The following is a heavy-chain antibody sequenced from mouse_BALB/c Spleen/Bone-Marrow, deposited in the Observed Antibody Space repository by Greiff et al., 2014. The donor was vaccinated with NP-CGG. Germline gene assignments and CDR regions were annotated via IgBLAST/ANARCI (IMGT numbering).Heavy chain of an antibody. CDR1: GYTFTNSW. Sequence: VQLQQSGSVLVRPGASVKLSCKASGYTFTNSWIHWAKQRPGQGLEWIGEIHPNSGNTNFSEKFKVKATLTVDTSSSTAYVDLSSLTAEDSAVYYCARHHRYAYYFDYWGQGTTLTVSS. CDR3: ARHHRYAYYFDY. CDR2: IHPNSGNT. V-gene: IGHV1S130*01. D-gene: IGHD2-14*01. J-gene: IGHJ2*01.